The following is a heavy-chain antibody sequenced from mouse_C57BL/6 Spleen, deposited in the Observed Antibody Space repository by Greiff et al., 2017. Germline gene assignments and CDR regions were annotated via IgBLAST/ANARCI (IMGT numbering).Heavy chain of an antibody. Sequence: VQLQQSGPELVRPGASVKISCKAPGYTFTSHWMQWVRQRPGQGLEWIGEIFPGSGSTYYNEKFKGKATLTVDTSSSTAYMQLSSLTSEDSAVYFCARGKGLELYYYAMDYWGQGTSVTVSS. CDR3: ARGKGLELYYYAMDY. V-gene: IGHV1-56*01. D-gene: IGHD1-1*02. CDR2: IFPGSGST. CDR1: GYTFTSHW. J-gene: IGHJ4*01.